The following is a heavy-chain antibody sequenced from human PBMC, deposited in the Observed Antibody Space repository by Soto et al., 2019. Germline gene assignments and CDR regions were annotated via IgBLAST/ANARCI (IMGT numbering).Heavy chain of an antibody. Sequence: PSETLSLTCTVSGGSISSSSYYWGWIRQPPGKGLEWIGSIYYSGNTYYTPSLKSRVTISVDTSKNQFSLKLSSVTAADTAVYYCARTYYYDSSGYGFDYWGQGTLVT. CDR2: IYYSGNT. J-gene: IGHJ4*02. V-gene: IGHV4-39*01. D-gene: IGHD3-22*01. CDR1: GGSISSSSYY. CDR3: ARTYYYDSSGYGFDY.